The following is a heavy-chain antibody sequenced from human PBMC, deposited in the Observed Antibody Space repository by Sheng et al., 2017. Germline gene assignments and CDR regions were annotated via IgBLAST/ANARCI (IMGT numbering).Heavy chain of an antibody. D-gene: IGHD3-22*01. V-gene: IGHV4-39*01. J-gene: IGHJ6*03. Sequence: QLQLQESGPGLVKPSETLSLTCTVSGGSISSSSYYWGWIRQPPGKGLEWIGSIYYSGSTYYNPSLKSRVTISVDTSKNQFSLKLSSVTAADTAVYYCARLHDSSGSDYYYMDVWGKGDHGHRLL. CDR2: IYYSGST. CDR1: GGSISSSSYY. CDR3: ARLHDSSGSDYYYMDV.